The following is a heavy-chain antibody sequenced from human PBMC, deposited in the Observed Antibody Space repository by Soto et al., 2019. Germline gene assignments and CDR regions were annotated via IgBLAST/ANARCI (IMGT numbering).Heavy chain of an antibody. V-gene: IGHV5-51*01. CDR3: VRALDSGGYYSGY. Sequence: GESLKISCKGSGYSFTSYWIGWVRQMPGKGLEWMGIIYPGDSDTRYSPSFQGQVTISADKSISTAYLQWSNLKASDTAMYYCVRALDSGGYYSGYWGQGTPVTVSS. CDR1: GYSFTSYW. CDR2: IYPGDSDT. D-gene: IGHD3-22*01. J-gene: IGHJ4*02.